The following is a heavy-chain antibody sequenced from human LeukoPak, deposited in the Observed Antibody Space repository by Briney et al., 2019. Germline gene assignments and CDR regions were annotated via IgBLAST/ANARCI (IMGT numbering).Heavy chain of an antibody. Sequence: GGSLRLSCAVSGFTFSSYSMNWVRQAPGKGLEWVSSISSSSSYIYYADSVKGRFTISRDNAKNSLYLQMNSLRAEDTAVYYCAREGLGSNNPYYYYYMDVWGKGTTVTVSS. CDR2: ISSSSSYI. CDR1: GFTFSSYS. CDR3: AREGLGSNNPYYYYYMDV. V-gene: IGHV3-21*01. J-gene: IGHJ6*03. D-gene: IGHD1/OR15-1a*01.